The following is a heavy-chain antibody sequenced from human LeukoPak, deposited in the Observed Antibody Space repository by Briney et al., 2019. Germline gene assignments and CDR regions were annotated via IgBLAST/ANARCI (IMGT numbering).Heavy chain of an antibody. J-gene: IGHJ4*02. CDR3: ARNLWWELPYFDY. D-gene: IGHD1-26*01. Sequence: ASVKVSCKASGYTFTSYGISWVRQAPGQGLEWMGWISVYNGNTKYVQKFQGRVTMTTDTSTSTAYMELRSLRSDDTAVHYCARNLWWELPYFDYWGQGTLVTVSS. CDR1: GYTFTSYG. V-gene: IGHV1-18*01. CDR2: ISVYNGNT.